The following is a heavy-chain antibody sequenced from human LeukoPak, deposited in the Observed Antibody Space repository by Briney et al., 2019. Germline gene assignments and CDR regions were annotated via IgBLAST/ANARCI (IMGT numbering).Heavy chain of an antibody. J-gene: IGHJ4*02. CDR1: GYTFSNFW. V-gene: IGHV5-51*01. CDR3: ARGRGGFSGYENFDY. D-gene: IGHD5-12*01. Sequence: GESLKISCMASGYTFSNFWIGWVRQKSGKGLEFMGVIYPGDSDTTYSPSSQGQVTVSADRSIRTTYLQWTSLEASDSAIYYCARGRGGFSGYENFDYWGQGTMVTVS. CDR2: IYPGDSDT.